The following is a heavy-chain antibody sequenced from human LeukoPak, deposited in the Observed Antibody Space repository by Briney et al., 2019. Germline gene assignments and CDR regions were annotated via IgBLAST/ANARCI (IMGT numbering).Heavy chain of an antibody. D-gene: IGHD3-3*01. J-gene: IGHJ4*01. Sequence: PGGSLRLSCAASGFTFSNYGMHWVRQAPGKGLEWVAFIRYDGSNKYYGDSVKGRLTISRDNSKNTVYLQMNSLRAEDTAVYYCAKDKLDGEWLEDYWGHGTLVTVSS. CDR1: GFTFSNYG. CDR3: AKDKLDGEWLEDY. V-gene: IGHV3-30*02. CDR2: IRYDGSNK.